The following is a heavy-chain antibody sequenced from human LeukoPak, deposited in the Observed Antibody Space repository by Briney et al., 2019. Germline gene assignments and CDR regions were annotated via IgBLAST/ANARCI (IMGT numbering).Heavy chain of an antibody. V-gene: IGHV3-48*03. CDR1: GFAFSVYE. CDR3: ATLTVASSFYY. D-gene: IGHD6-19*01. CDR2: ISSSGGTR. Sequence: PGGSLRLSCAASGFAFSVYEMYWVRQAPGKGLEWVSYISSSGGTRYYADSVKGRFTISRDNAKNSLYLQMNSLRAEDTAVYYCATLTVASSFYYWGQGTLVTVSS. J-gene: IGHJ4*02.